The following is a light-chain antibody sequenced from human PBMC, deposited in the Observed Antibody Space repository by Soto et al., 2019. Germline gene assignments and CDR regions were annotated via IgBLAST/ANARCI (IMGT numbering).Light chain of an antibody. J-gene: IGKJ4*01. Sequence: EIVLTQSPDTLSLSPGERATLSCRASQSVSSSYLGWYQQKPGQAPRLLIYGASSRATGIPDRFSGSGSGTDFTLTISRLEPEDFAVYYCQQYGSSPALTFGGGTKVEIK. CDR2: GAS. V-gene: IGKV3-20*01. CDR3: QQYGSSPALT. CDR1: QSVSSSY.